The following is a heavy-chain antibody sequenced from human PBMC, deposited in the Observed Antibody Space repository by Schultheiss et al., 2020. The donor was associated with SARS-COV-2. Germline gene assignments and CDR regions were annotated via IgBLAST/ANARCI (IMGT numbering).Heavy chain of an antibody. CDR2: IYHSGST. J-gene: IGHJ4*03. CDR3: ARWNSPSGYFDC. Sequence: SETLSLTCAVSGGSISRTSWCTWVRQPPGKGHEWTGKIYHSGSTNYNPSLKSRVIISIHTSVNQFSLRLSSVTAADTALYSCARWNSPSGYFDCWGQGTLVTVSS. CDR1: GGSISRTSW. D-gene: IGHD2/OR15-2a*01. V-gene: IGHV4-4*02.